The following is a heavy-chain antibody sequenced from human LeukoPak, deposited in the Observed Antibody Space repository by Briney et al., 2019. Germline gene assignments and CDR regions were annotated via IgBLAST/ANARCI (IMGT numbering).Heavy chain of an antibody. CDR3: AKNALIDQKHQFFARAGGRKHYFDF. D-gene: IGHD1-14*01. V-gene: IGHV3-23*01. Sequence: GGSLRLSCAASGFTFNSYGMSWVRQVPGKGLEWVSGISGSGEYTYYADSVKGRLSISKDSSRNILYLQMNSLRDDDTAVYYCAKNALIDQKHQFFARAGGRKHYFDFWGQGVLVTVSS. J-gene: IGHJ4*02. CDR1: GFTFNSYG. CDR2: ISGSGEYT.